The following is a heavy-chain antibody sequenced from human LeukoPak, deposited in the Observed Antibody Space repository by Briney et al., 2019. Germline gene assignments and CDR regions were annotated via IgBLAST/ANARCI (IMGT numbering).Heavy chain of an antibody. Sequence: SETLSLTCTVPGDSISSYYWTWIRQPPGKGLEWIGYIYYTGNTNYNPSLKSRVTISVDASKNHFSLKLSAVTAADTAVYYCARALYSSSWYYFDYWGQGTLVTVSS. V-gene: IGHV4-59*08. CDR3: ARALYSSSWYYFDY. J-gene: IGHJ4*02. CDR2: IYYTGNT. CDR1: GDSISSYY. D-gene: IGHD6-13*01.